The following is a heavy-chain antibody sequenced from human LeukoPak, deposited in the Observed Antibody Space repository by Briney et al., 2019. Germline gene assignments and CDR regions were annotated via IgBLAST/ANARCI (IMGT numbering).Heavy chain of an antibody. D-gene: IGHD3-3*01. CDR3: ARDYDDFWSGYYRNYYYYGMDV. CDR2: INHSGST. CDR1: GGSFSGYY. V-gene: IGHV4-34*01. Sequence: SETLSLTCAVYGGSFSGYYWSWIRQPPGKGLEWIGEINHSGSTNYNPSLKSRVTISVDTSKNQFSLKLSSVTAADTAVYYCARDYDDFWSGYYRNYYYYGMDVWGQGTTVTVSS. J-gene: IGHJ6*02.